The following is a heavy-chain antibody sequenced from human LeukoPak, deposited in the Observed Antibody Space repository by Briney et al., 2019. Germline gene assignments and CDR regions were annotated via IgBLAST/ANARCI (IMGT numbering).Heavy chain of an antibody. CDR3: AKDRYCTSTTCPYYYYYYMDV. CDR2: ISYDGSNK. CDR1: GSTFSSYA. Sequence: GRSLRLSCAASGSTFSSYAMHWVRQAPGKGLEWVAVISYDGSNKYYADSVKGRFTISRDNSKNTLYLQMNSLRAEDTAVYYCAKDRYCTSTTCPYYYYYYMDVWGKGTTVTVSS. V-gene: IGHV3-30-3*01. D-gene: IGHD2-2*01. J-gene: IGHJ6*03.